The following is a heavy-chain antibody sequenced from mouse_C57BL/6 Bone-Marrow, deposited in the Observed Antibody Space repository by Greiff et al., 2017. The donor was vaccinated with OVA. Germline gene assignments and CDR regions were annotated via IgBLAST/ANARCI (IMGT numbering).Heavy chain of an antibody. D-gene: IGHD6-1*01. Sequence: QVQLKESGPELVKPGASVKISCKASGYAFSSSWMNWVKQRPGKGLEWIGRIYPGDGDTNYNGKFKGKATLTADKSSSTAYMQLSSLTSEDSAVYFCARPVVTSRAMDYWGQGTSVTVSS. CDR1: GYAFSSSW. CDR2: IYPGDGDT. J-gene: IGHJ4*01. CDR3: ARPVVTSRAMDY. V-gene: IGHV1-82*01.